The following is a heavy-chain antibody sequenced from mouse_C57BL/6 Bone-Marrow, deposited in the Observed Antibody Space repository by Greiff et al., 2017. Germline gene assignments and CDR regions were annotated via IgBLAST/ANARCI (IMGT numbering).Heavy chain of an antibody. CDR3: TRVLYDGYPYYYAMDY. CDR1: GFTFSSYA. Sequence: DVMLVESGEGLVKPGGSLKLSCAASGFTFSSYAMSWVRQTPEKRLEWVAYISSGGDYIYYADTVKGRFTISRDNARNTLYLQMSSLKSEDTAMYYCTRVLYDGYPYYYAMDYWGQGTSVTVSS. CDR2: ISSGGDYI. V-gene: IGHV5-9-1*02. D-gene: IGHD2-3*01. J-gene: IGHJ4*01.